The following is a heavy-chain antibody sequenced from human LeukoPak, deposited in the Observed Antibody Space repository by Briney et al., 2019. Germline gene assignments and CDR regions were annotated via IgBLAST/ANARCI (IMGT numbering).Heavy chain of an antibody. CDR3: ARVSVGATGMDV. CDR2: IYYSGST. D-gene: IGHD1-26*01. CDR1: GGSISSYY. Sequence: SETLSLTCTVSGGSISSYYWSWIRQPPGKGLEWIGYIYYSGSTNYNPSLKSRVTISVDTSKNQFSLKLSSVTAADTAVYYCARVSVGATGMDVWGQGTTVTVSS. J-gene: IGHJ6*02. V-gene: IGHV4-59*12.